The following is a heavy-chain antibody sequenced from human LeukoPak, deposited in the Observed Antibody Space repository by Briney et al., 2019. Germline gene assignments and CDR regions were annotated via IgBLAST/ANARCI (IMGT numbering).Heavy chain of an antibody. V-gene: IGHV1-46*01. Sequence: ASVTVSCKASGYTFTSYYMHWVRQAPGQGREWMGIINPSGGSTSYAQKFQGRVTMTRDTSTSTVYMELSSLRSEDTAVYYCARVKPNYYDSSAYGTFDIWGQGTMVTVSS. D-gene: IGHD3-22*01. CDR3: ARVKPNYYDSSAYGTFDI. CDR1: GYTFTSYY. J-gene: IGHJ3*02. CDR2: INPSGGST.